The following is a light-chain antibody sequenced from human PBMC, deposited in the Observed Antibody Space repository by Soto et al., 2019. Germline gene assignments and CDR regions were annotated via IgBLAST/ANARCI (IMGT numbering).Light chain of an antibody. Sequence: QSALTQPASVSGSPGQSITISCTGTSSDVGGYNYVSWCQQHPGKAPKLMIYDVSNRPSGVSNRFSGSKSGNTASLTISGLQAEDEADYYCSSYTSSSTDVVFGGGTQLTVL. J-gene: IGLJ2*01. CDR2: DVS. V-gene: IGLV2-14*01. CDR1: SSDVGGYNY. CDR3: SSYTSSSTDVV.